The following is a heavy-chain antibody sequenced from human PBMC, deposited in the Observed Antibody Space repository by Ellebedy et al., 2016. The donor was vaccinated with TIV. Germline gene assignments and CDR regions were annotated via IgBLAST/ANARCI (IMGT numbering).Heavy chain of an antibody. D-gene: IGHD2/OR15-2a*01. CDR2: INPYHGHT. J-gene: IGHJ4*02. V-gene: IGHV1-18*01. CDR1: GYTFTSYG. Sequence: ASVKVSCXTSGYTFTSYGITWVRQTPGQGLEWMGWINPYHGHTNYSQNFQGRVTMTRDTATNTFYMELNSPRSEDTAIYYCARENVVGEERGGYFDYWGQGTLVTVSS. CDR3: ARENVVGEERGGYFDY.